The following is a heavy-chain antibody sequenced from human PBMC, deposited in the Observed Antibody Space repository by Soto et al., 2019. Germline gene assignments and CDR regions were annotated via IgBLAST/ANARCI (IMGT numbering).Heavy chain of an antibody. J-gene: IGHJ4*01. D-gene: IGHD6-6*01. CDR1: GFTFSDYA. Sequence: VSLRLSCAASGFTFSDYAMHWVRQAPGKGLECVSAISSTGGNTYYADSVKGRFTVSRDNSKNTLYLQMGSLRAEDMAVYYCAKGGRYSSSSLDYWGRGTLVTVSS. V-gene: IGHV3-64*02. CDR3: AKGGRYSSSSLDY. CDR2: ISSTGGNT.